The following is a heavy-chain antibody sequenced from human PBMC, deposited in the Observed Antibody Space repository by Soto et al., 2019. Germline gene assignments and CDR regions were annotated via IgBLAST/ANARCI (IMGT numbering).Heavy chain of an antibody. CDR2: ISGGGDTT. V-gene: IGHV3-23*01. Sequence: EVQLLESGGGLVQPGGSLRLSCAASGFTFNNYAMTWVRQAPGKGLAWVSAISGGGDTTSYADSAKGRFTVSRDGYKNTLYLQMSSLRAEDTALYYCAKGRGGSGSLTPRVDFWGQGTLVTVSS. D-gene: IGHD3-10*01. CDR1: GFTFNNYA. CDR3: AKGRGGSGSLTPRVDF. J-gene: IGHJ4*02.